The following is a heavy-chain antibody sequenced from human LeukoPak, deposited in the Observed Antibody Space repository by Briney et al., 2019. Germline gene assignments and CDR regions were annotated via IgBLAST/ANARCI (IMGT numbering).Heavy chain of an antibody. D-gene: IGHD6-13*01. J-gene: IGHJ4*02. CDR3: ARGGSSSWYEYYFDY. CDR1: GGSISSSSSY. CDR2: IYYSGSSGNT. Sequence: PSETLSLTCTVSGGSISSSSSYWGWIRQPPGKGLEWIGTIYYSGSSGNTNYNPSLKSRVTISVDTSKNQFSLKLSSVTAADTAVYYCARGGSSSWYEYYFDYWGQGTLVTVSS. V-gene: IGHV4-39*07.